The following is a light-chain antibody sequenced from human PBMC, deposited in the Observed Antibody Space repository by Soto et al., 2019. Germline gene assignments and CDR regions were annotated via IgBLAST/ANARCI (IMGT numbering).Light chain of an antibody. Sequence: QSAMTQPASVSGSPGQSITISCTGTSSDVGGYNYVSWYQQHPGKAPKLMIYEVSNRPSGVSNRFSGSKSGNTASLTISGRKAEDEADYYCSSYTSSSVVFGGGTKLTVL. CDR2: EVS. V-gene: IGLV2-14*01. J-gene: IGLJ2*01. CDR1: SSDVGGYNY. CDR3: SSYTSSSVV.